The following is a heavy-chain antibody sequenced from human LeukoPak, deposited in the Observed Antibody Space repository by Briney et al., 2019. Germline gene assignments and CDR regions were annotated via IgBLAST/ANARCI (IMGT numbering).Heavy chain of an antibody. CDR2: INDSGST. CDR3: ARGTTVTRSLDY. J-gene: IGHJ4*02. Sequence: SETLSLTCAVYGGSFSGYYWSWIRQPPEKGLEWIGEINDSGSTNYNPTLKSRVTISLDTSKNQFSLKLSSVTAADTAVYYCARGTTVTRSLDYWGQGTLVTVSS. CDR1: GGSFSGYY. D-gene: IGHD4-17*01. V-gene: IGHV4-34*01.